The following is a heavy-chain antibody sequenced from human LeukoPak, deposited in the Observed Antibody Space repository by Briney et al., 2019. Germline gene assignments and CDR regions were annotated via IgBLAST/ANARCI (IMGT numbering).Heavy chain of an antibody. Sequence: PGGSLRLSCAASGNYWMHWVRQAPGKGLVWVSHINSDGSWTSYADSVKGRFTISRDNSKNTLYLQLNSLRAEDTAVYYCARDYGGNSADYYFDYWGQGTLVTVSS. CDR1: GNYW. D-gene: IGHD4-23*01. CDR2: INSDGSWT. J-gene: IGHJ4*02. CDR3: ARDYGGNSADYYFDY. V-gene: IGHV3-74*01.